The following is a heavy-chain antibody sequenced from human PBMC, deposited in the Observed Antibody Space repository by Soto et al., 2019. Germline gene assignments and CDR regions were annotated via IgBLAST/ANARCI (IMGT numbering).Heavy chain of an antibody. V-gene: IGHV1-18*01. CDR3: AREQQLVLSPHFDY. CDR1: GYSFSFYG. Sequence: ASVKVSCTASGYSFSFYGINWVRQAPGQGLEWMGWINPSDGNRNFAQKFEDRVTMTTATSTNTVFLELRSLKSDDTAIYYCAREQQLVLSPHFDYWGQGTLVTVSS. D-gene: IGHD6-13*01. CDR2: INPSDGNR. J-gene: IGHJ4*02.